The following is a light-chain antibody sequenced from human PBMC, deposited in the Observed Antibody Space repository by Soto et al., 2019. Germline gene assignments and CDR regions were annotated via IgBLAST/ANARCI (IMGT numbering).Light chain of an antibody. J-gene: IGLJ3*02. CDR2: LESSGSY. V-gene: IGLV4-60*02. CDR3: ETWDSNTRV. Sequence: QPVLTQSSSAYASLGSSVKLTCTLSSGHSSYIIAWHQQQPGKAPRYLMKLESSGSYNKGSGVPDRFSGSSSGADRYLTISNLQFEDEADYYCETWDSNTRVFGGGTKVTVL. CDR1: SGHSSYI.